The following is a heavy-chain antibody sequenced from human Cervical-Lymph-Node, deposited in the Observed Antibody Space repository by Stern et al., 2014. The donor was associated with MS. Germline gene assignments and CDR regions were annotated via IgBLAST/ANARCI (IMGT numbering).Heavy chain of an antibody. CDR3: ALSSETMDRLYSLGYDL. V-gene: IGHV1-69*01. J-gene: IGHJ5*02. CDR2: IIPVFGTP. CDR1: GGTFSKFP. D-gene: IGHD3/OR15-3a*01. Sequence: QVQLVQSGAEVTKPGSSVKVSCKASGGTFSKFPSSWVRQAPGQGLEWMGGIIPVFGTPTYAEEVRGRVTITANVATSTVYIEPCRLRTDHTAVYSCALSSETMDRLYSLGYDLWGQGTLVTVSS.